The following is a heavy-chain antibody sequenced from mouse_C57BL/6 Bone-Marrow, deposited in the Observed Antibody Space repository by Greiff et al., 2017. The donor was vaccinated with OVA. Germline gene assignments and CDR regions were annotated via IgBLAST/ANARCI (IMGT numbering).Heavy chain of an antibody. CDR1: GYTFTSYW. CDR3: ASYYSTSVGYFDV. V-gene: IGHV1-64*01. J-gene: IGHJ1*03. CDR2: IHPNGGST. Sequence: QVQLQQPGAELVKPGASVKLSCKASGYTFTSYWMHWVKQRPGQGLEWIGIIHPNGGSTNYNEKFKSKATLSVDKSSSTAYMQLSSLTSEDAAVNYCASYYSTSVGYFDVWGTGTTVTVSS. D-gene: IGHD2-5*01.